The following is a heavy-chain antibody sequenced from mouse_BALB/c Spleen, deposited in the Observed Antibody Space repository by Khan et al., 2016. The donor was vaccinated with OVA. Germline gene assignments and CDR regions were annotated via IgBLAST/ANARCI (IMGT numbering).Heavy chain of an antibody. J-gene: IGHJ4*01. CDR1: GYSITSDYA. Sequence: LQESGPGLVKPPQSLSLTCTVTGYSITSDYAWNWIRQFPGNKLEWMGYISYSGSTNYNPALKSRISITRDTSKNQFFLQLNSVTTEDTATYYCARDGSRYNYAMDYWGQGTSVTVSS. CDR3: ARDGSRYNYAMDY. CDR2: ISYSGST. V-gene: IGHV3-2*02. D-gene: IGHD2-3*01.